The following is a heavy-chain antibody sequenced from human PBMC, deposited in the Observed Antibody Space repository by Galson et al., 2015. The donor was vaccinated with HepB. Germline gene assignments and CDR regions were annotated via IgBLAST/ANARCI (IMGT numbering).Heavy chain of an antibody. D-gene: IGHD3-22*01. CDR1: GFTFRNSY. J-gene: IGHJ4*02. V-gene: IGHV3-11*06. Sequence: SLRLSCAASGFTFRNSYMSWLRQAPGKGLEWVSYISSSSSYTNYADSVKGRFTISRDNAKNSLYLQMNSLRAEDTAVYYCSRDYYDSSGYADYWGQGTLVTVSS. CDR3: SRDYYDSSGYADY. CDR2: ISSSSSYT.